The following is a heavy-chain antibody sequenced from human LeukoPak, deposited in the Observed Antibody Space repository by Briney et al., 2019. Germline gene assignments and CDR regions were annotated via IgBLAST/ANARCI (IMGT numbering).Heavy chain of an antibody. CDR3: ARQWSTISDAFDI. CDR1: GGSISSSGYY. D-gene: IGHD5/OR15-5a*01. V-gene: IGHV4-39*01. Sequence: SETLSLTCTVSGGSISSSGYYWGWIRQPPGKGLEWIGTIYSSGNPYYNPSLKSRVIISVDPAKNQFSLKLTSVIAADTAVYYCARQWSTISDAFDIWGQGTMVTVSS. CDR2: IYSSGNP. J-gene: IGHJ3*02.